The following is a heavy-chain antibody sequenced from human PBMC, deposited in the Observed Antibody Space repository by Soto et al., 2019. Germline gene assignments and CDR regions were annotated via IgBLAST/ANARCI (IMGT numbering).Heavy chain of an antibody. Sequence: GESLKISCKGSGYSFTSYWIGWVRQMPGKGLECMGIIYPGDSDTRYSPSFQGQVTISADKSISTAYLQWSSLKASDTAMYYCARLTKRRKYYYGMDVWGQGTTVTVSS. J-gene: IGHJ6*02. CDR1: GYSFTSYW. V-gene: IGHV5-51*01. CDR3: ARLTKRRKYYYGMDV. CDR2: IYPGDSDT. D-gene: IGHD4-4*01.